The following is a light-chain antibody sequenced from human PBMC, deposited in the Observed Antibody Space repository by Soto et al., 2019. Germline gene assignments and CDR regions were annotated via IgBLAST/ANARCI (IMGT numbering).Light chain of an antibody. J-gene: IGLJ1*01. CDR1: SSDFGNYNL. CDR2: EVN. Sequence: QSALTQPASVSGSPGQSITISCTGTSSDFGNYNLVSWYQQHPGKVPKLILFEVNKRPSGVSGRFSGSKSGNTASLTSSGLQADDEADYYCCSFTSSNTHVFGTGTKLTVL. CDR3: CSFTSSNTHV. V-gene: IGLV2-23*02.